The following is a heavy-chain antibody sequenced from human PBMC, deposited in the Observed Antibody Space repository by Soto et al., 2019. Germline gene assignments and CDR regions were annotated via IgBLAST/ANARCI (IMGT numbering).Heavy chain of an antibody. CDR2: IYYSGST. Sequence: LSLTCTVSGGSISSYYWSWIRQPPGKGLEWIGYIYYSGSTNYNPSLKSRVTISVDTSKNQFSLKLSSVTAADTAVYYCARHATNPDDFWSGYHFDYWGQGTLVTVSS. D-gene: IGHD3-3*01. CDR3: ARHATNPDDFWSGYHFDY. J-gene: IGHJ4*02. V-gene: IGHV4-59*01. CDR1: GGSISSYY.